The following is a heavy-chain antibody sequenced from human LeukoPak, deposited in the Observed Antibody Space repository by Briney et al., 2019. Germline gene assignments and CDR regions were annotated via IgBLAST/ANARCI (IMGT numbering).Heavy chain of an antibody. V-gene: IGHV4-34*01. CDR2: INHSGST. Sequence: PSETLSLTCAVYGGSFSGYYWSWIRQPPGKGLEWIGEINHSGSTNYNPSLKSRVTISVDTSKNQFSLKLSSVTAADTVVYYCARQLWFDYFDYWDQGTLVTVSS. D-gene: IGHD5-18*01. CDR3: ARQLWFDYFDY. CDR1: GGSFSGYY. J-gene: IGHJ4*02.